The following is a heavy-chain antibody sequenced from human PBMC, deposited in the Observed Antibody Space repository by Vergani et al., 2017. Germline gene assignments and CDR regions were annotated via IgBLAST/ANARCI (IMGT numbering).Heavy chain of an antibody. V-gene: IGHV3-66*02. CDR3: AKDGPDFWSGYAYPPPRGDYYMDV. CDR2: IYSGGST. J-gene: IGHJ6*03. CDR1: GFTVSSNY. D-gene: IGHD3-3*01. Sequence: EVQLLESGGGLVQPGGSLRLSCAASGFTVSSNYMSWVRQAPGKGLEWVSVIYSGGSTYYADSVKGRFTISRDNSKNTLYLQMNSLRAEDTAVYYCAKDGPDFWSGYAYPPPRGDYYMDVWGKGP.